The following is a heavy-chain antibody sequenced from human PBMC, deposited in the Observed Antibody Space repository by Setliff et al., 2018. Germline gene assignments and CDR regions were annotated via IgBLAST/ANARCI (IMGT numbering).Heavy chain of an antibody. CDR3: ARQFMAWYFDL. V-gene: IGHV4-30-4*08. J-gene: IGHJ2*01. CDR1: GGSISSGDYY. CDR2: IYYSGST. Sequence: SETLSLTCTVSGGSISSGDYYWSWIRQPPGKGLEWIGYIYYSGSTYYNPSLKSRVTISVDTSKNQFSLKLSSVTAADTAVYYCARQFMAWYFDLWGRGTLVTVS.